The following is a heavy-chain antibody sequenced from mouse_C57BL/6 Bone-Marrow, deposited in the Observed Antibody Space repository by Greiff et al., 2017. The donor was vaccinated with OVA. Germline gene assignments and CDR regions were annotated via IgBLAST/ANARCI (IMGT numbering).Heavy chain of an antibody. V-gene: IGHV1-18*01. D-gene: IGHD1-1*01. CDR2: INPNNGGT. J-gene: IGHJ2*01. CDR1: GYTFTDYN. CDR3: ARERYYGSSYYFDY. Sequence: EVQRVESGPELVKPGASVKIPCKASGYTFTDYNMDWVKQSHGKSLEWIGDINPNNGGTIYNQKFKGKATLTVDKSSSTAYMELRSLTSEDTAVYYCARERYYGSSYYFDYWGQGTTLTVSS.